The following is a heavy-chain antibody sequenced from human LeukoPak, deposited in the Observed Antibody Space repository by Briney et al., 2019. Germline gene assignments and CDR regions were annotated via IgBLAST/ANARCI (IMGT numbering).Heavy chain of an antibody. J-gene: IGHJ4*02. V-gene: IGHV1-69*13. CDR2: IIPIFGTA. CDR1: GGTFSSYA. Sequence: ASVKVSCKASGGTFSSYAISWVRQAPGQGLKWMGGIIPIFGTANYAQKFQGRVTITADESTSTAYMELSSLRSEDTAVYYCAINRPVSQPDYWGQGTLVTVSS. CDR3: AINRPVSQPDY. D-gene: IGHD2/OR15-2a*01.